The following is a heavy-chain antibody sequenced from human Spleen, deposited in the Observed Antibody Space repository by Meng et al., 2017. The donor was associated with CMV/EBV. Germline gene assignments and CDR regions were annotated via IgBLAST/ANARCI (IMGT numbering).Heavy chain of an antibody. V-gene: IGHV4-34*01. CDR1: GPPFTYYF. D-gene: IGHD6-13*01. Sequence: LTCVVFGPPFTYYFWTWVRQPPGKGLEWIGEVNHRGSTQYNPSLKGRVIMSADTSNNQFSLKLTSVTAADTAVYYCARLLATAAYWGQGTLVTVSS. CDR3: ARLLATAAY. CDR2: VNHRGST. J-gene: IGHJ4*02.